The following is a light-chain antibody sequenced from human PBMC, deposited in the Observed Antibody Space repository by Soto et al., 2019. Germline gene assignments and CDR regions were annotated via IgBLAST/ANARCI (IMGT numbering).Light chain of an antibody. J-gene: IGKJ4*01. Sequence: EIVLTQSPGTLSVSPGERVTLSCRASQSVSSSYLAWYQQKPGQAPRLLIYGASSRATGIPDRFSGSGSGTDFTLTISRLEPEDFAVYYCQQYGSSPPLTFGGGTKVDIK. V-gene: IGKV3-20*01. CDR3: QQYGSSPPLT. CDR1: QSVSSSY. CDR2: GAS.